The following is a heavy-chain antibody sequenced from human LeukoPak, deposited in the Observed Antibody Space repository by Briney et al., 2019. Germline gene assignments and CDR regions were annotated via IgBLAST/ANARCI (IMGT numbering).Heavy chain of an antibody. CDR1: GGSISSYY. CDR2: IYYSGST. V-gene: IGHV4-59*01. J-gene: IGHJ4*02. Sequence: SETLSLTCTVSGGSISSYYWSWIRQPPGKGLEWIGYIYYSGSTNYNPSLKSRVTISVDTPKNQFSLKLSSVTAADTAVYYCARVTAMVDFDYWGQGTLVTVSS. D-gene: IGHD5-18*01. CDR3: ARVTAMVDFDY.